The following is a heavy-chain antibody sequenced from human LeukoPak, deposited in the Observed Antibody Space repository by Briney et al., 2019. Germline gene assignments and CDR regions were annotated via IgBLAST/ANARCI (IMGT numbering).Heavy chain of an antibody. CDR2: INHSGST. CDR3: ARRRMVRGVTAKIDY. J-gene: IGHJ4*02. Sequence: PSETLSLTCAVYGGSFSGYYWSWIRQPPGKGLEWIGEINHSGSTNYNPSLKSRVTISVDTSKNQFSLKLSSVTAADTAVYYCARRRMVRGVTAKIDYWGQGTLVTVSS. CDR1: GGSFSGYY. D-gene: IGHD3-10*01. V-gene: IGHV4-34*01.